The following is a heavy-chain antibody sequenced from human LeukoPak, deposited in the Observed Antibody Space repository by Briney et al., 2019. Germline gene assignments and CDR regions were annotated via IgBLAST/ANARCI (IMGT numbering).Heavy chain of an antibody. CDR2: INHSGST. J-gene: IGHJ6*02. D-gene: IGHD3-3*01. V-gene: IGHV4-34*01. CDR1: GGSFSGYY. Sequence: PSETLSLTCAVCGGSFSGYYWSWIRQPPGKGLEWIGEINHSGSTNYNPSLKSRVTISVDTSKNQFSLKLSSVTAADTAVYYCARGAVLFLEWLLLPYYYGMDVWGQGTTVTVSS. CDR3: ARGAVLFLEWLLLPYYYGMDV.